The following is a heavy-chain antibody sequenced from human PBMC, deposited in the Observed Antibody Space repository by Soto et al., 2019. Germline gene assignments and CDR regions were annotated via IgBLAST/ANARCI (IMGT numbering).Heavy chain of an antibody. CDR2: IKQDGSEK. J-gene: IGHJ6*02. V-gene: IGHV3-7*04. CDR1: GFTLSSYW. Sequence: EVQLVESGGGLVQPGGSLRLSCAASGFTLSSYWMSWVRQAPGKGLEWVANIKQDGSEKYYVDSVKGRFTISRDNAKNSLYLQMNSLRAEDTAVCYCAREGSSWYYYYYGMDVWGQGTTVTVSS. D-gene: IGHD6-13*01. CDR3: AREGSSWYYYYYGMDV.